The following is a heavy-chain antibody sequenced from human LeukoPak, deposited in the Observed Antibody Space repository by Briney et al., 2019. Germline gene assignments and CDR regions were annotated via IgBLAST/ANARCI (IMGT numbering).Heavy chain of an antibody. CDR3: AVSAAALFDP. J-gene: IGHJ5*02. Sequence: SETLSLTCAVYGGSFSGYYWSWFRQPPGKGLEWIGEINHSGSTNYNPSLSLKSRVTISLDTSKNQFSLMLNSVTAADTAVYFCAVSAAALFDPWGQGTLVTVSS. CDR2: INHSGST. V-gene: IGHV4-34*01. D-gene: IGHD6-6*01. CDR1: GGSFSGYY.